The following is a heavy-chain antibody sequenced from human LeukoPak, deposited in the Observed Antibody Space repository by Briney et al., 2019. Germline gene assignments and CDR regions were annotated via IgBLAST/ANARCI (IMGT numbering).Heavy chain of an antibody. Sequence: SETLSLTCAVYGGSFSGYYWSWIRQPPGKGLEWIGEINHSGSTNYNPSLKSRVTISVDTSKNQFSLKLSSVTAADTAVYYCARLYSGYALYWGQGTLVTVSS. V-gene: IGHV4-34*01. CDR3: ARLYSGYALY. CDR2: INHSGST. J-gene: IGHJ4*02. D-gene: IGHD5-12*01. CDR1: GGSFSGYY.